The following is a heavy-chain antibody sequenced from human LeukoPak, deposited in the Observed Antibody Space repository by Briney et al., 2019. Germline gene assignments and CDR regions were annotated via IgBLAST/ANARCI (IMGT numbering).Heavy chain of an antibody. CDR1: GGSISSYY. D-gene: IGHD3-22*01. CDR3: ARAPYDSGGYYDYYFDY. Sequence: PSETLSLTCTVSGGSISSYYWSWIRQPPGKGLEWIGYIYYSGSTNYNPSLKSRVTISVDTSKNQFSLKLSSVPAADTAVYYCARAPYDSGGYYDYYFDYWGQGTLVTVSS. J-gene: IGHJ4*02. V-gene: IGHV4-59*08. CDR2: IYYSGST.